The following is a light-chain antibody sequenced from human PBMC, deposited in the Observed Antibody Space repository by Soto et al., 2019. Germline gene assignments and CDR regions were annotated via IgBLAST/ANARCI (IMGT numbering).Light chain of an antibody. CDR1: SSDVGSYNL. V-gene: IGLV2-23*01. CDR2: EGT. J-gene: IGLJ1*01. CDR3: CSYAGSRHYV. Sequence: QSALTQPASVSGSPGQSITISCTGTSSDVGSYNLVSWYQQHPGKAPKFMIYEGTKRPSGVSNRFSGSKSGNTASLTISGLQAEDEADYYCCSYAGSRHYVSGTGTKVTVL.